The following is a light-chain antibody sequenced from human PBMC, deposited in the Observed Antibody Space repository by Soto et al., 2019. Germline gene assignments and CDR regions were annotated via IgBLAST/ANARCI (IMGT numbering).Light chain of an antibody. V-gene: IGKV3-20*01. CDR2: DAS. J-gene: IGKJ4*01. CDR3: QQYAHPPLT. CDR1: QNIDKNY. Sequence: EIVLTQSPGTLSLSPGESATLSCRASQNIDKNYLAWFLHKPGQAPRLLIYDASMRATGVPDRFSGSGSGTDFTLTVSRLEPEDFAVFYCQQYAHPPLTFGGGTKVDIK.